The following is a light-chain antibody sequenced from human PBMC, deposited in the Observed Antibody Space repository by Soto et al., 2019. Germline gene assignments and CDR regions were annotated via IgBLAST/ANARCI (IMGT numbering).Light chain of an antibody. CDR2: DAS. V-gene: IGKV1-5*01. CDR3: QQYNSYSWT. Sequence: DIQMTQSPSTLSASVGDRVTITCRASQSISSWLAWYQQKPGKAPKLLIYDASSLESGVPSRFSGSGSGTEFTLTISSLQPDDFATYYCQQYNSYSWTFGQGIRLEI. J-gene: IGKJ5*01. CDR1: QSISSW.